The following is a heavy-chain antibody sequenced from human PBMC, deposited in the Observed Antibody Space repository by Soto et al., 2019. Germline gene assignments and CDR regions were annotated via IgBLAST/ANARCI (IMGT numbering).Heavy chain of an antibody. J-gene: IGHJ6*03. V-gene: IGHV3-33*08. CDR3: ASSGSYRSHYYMDV. CDR2: IWYDGSNK. Sequence: GGSLRLSCAASGFTFSSYGMHWVRQAPGKGLEWVAVIWYDGSNKYYADSVKGRFTISRDNSKNTLYLQMNSLRAEDTAVYYCASSGSYRSHYYMDVWGKGTTVTVSS. CDR1: GFTFSSYG. D-gene: IGHD3-10*01.